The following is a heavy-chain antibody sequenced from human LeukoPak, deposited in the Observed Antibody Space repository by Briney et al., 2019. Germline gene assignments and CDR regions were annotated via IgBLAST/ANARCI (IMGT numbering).Heavy chain of an antibody. D-gene: IGHD6-13*01. V-gene: IGHV1-18*01. CDR2: ISAYNGNT. Sequence: ASVKVPCKASGYTFTSYGISWVRQAPGQGLEWMGWISAYNGNTNYAQKLQGRVSMTTDTSTSTAYMELRSLRSDDTAVYYCARDLGYSSSWYDAYFDYWGQGTLVTVSS. J-gene: IGHJ4*02. CDR3: ARDLGYSSSWYDAYFDY. CDR1: GYTFTSYG.